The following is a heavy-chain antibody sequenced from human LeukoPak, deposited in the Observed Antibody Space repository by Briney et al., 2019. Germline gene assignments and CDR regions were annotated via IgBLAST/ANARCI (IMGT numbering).Heavy chain of an antibody. D-gene: IGHD2-2*01. V-gene: IGHV4-31*11. J-gene: IGHJ5*02. Sequence: SETLSLTCAVYGGSFSGYYWSWIRQHPGKGLEWIGYIYYSGSTYYNPSLKSRVTISVDTSKNQFSLKLSSVTAADTAVYYCARGVVPAAISDNWFDPWGQGTLVTVSS. CDR2: IYYSGST. CDR1: GGSFSGYY. CDR3: ARGVVPAAISDNWFDP.